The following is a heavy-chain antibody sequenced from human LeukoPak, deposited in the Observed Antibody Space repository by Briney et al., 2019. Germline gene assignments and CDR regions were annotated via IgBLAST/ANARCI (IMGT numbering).Heavy chain of an antibody. J-gene: IGHJ1*01. CDR3: AKESGYSGSYHEYFQH. CDR1: GFTFSSYA. D-gene: IGHD1-26*01. CDR2: ISGSGGST. Sequence: PGGSLRLSCAASGFTFSSYAMSWVRQAPGKGLEWVSAISGSGGSTYYADSVKGRFTISRDNSKNTLYLQMNSLRAEDTAVYYCAKESGYSGSYHEYFQHWGQGTLVTVS. V-gene: IGHV3-23*01.